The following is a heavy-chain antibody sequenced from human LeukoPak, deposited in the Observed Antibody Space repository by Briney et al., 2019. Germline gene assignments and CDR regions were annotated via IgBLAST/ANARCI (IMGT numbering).Heavy chain of an antibody. CDR3: AKDKRGGPYGVDY. D-gene: IGHD2-8*01. V-gene: IGHV3-23*01. J-gene: IGHJ4*02. CDR1: GFAFSSYA. Sequence: SGGSLRLSCAASGFAFSSYAMSWVRQTPGKGLEWVSAISGGGGSTYYADSVKGRFTISRDNSKDTLYLQMNSLGAEDTAVYYCAKDKRGGPYGVDYWGQGTLVTVSS. CDR2: ISGGGGST.